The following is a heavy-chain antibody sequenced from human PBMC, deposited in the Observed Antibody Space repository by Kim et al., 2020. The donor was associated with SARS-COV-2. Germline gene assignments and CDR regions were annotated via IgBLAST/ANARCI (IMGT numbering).Heavy chain of an antibody. D-gene: IGHD6-19*01. CDR1: GYTFTGYY. J-gene: IGHJ3*02. V-gene: IGHV1-2*06. CDR2: INPNSGGT. CDR3: ARDGPQGSGWYSLDAFDI. Sequence: ASVKVSCKASGYTFTGYYMHWVRQAPGQGLEWMGRINPNSGGTNYAQKFQGRVTMTRDTSISTAYMELSRLRSDDTAVYYCARDGPQGSGWYSLDAFDIWGQGTMVTVSS.